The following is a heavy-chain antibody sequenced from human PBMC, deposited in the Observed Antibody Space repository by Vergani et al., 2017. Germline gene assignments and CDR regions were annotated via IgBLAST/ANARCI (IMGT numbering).Heavy chain of an antibody. D-gene: IGHD6-19*01. Sequence: QVQLQESGPGLVKPSQTLSLTCTVSGGSISSGDYYWSWIRQPPGKGLEWIGSIYYSGSTYSNPSLKSRVTISVDTSKNQCSLKLSSVTAADTAVYYCARDRSSGWEHIFDYWGQGTLVTGSS. J-gene: IGHJ4*02. CDR2: IYYSGST. CDR3: ARDRSSGWEHIFDY. V-gene: IGHV4-30-4*01. CDR1: GGSISSGDYY.